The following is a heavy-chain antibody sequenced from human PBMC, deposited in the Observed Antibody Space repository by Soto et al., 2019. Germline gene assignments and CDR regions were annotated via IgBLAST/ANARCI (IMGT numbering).Heavy chain of an antibody. Sequence: EVQLVESGGGVVQPGRSLRLSCTASGFTFGDYAMSWVRQAPGKGLEWVGFIRSKAYGGTTEYAASVKGRFTISRDDSKSIAYLQMNSLKTEDTAVYYCTRASSYYYDSSGYDYWGQGTLVTVSS. V-gene: IGHV3-49*04. CDR1: GFTFGDYA. J-gene: IGHJ4*02. D-gene: IGHD3-22*01. CDR2: IRSKAYGGTT. CDR3: TRASSYYYDSSGYDY.